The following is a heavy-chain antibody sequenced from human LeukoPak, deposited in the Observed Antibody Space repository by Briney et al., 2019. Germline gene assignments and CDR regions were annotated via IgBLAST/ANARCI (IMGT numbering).Heavy chain of an antibody. V-gene: IGHV4-34*01. CDR2: INHSGST. CDR3: AREGNWNYGYY. CDR1: GGSFSGYY. D-gene: IGHD1-7*01. Sequence: SETLSLTCAVYGGSFSGYYWSWIRQPPRKGLEWIGEINHSGSTNYNPSLKSRVTRSVDTSKNQFSLKLSSVTAADTAVYYCAREGNWNYGYYWGQGTLVTVSS. J-gene: IGHJ4*02.